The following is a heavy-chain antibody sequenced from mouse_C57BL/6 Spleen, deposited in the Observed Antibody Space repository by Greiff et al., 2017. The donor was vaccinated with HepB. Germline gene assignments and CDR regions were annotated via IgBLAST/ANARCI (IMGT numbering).Heavy chain of an antibody. V-gene: IGHV1-80*01. CDR3: ARDANYGSYFDY. Sequence: VQLQESGAELVKPGASVKISCKASGYAFSSYWMNWVKQRPGKGLEWIGQIYPGDGDTNYNGKFKGKATLTADKSSSTAYMQLISLTSEDSAVYFCARDANYGSYFDYWGQGTTLTVSS. CDR2: IYPGDGDT. CDR1: GYAFSSYW. J-gene: IGHJ2*01. D-gene: IGHD2-1*01.